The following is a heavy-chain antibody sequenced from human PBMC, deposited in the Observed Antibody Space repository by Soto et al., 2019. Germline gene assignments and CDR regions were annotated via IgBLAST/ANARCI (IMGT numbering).Heavy chain of an antibody. V-gene: IGHV4-39*02. Sequence: QLQLQESGPGLVKPSETLSLTCTVSGGSISSSSYYWVWIRQSPGKGLEWIGNIYYSGSTYYNPSLESRVTMSVDTSENQFSLKLSSVTAADTAVYYCARDASPVDVWGQGTTVTVSS. CDR3: ARDASPVDV. CDR1: GGSISSSSYY. CDR2: IYYSGST. J-gene: IGHJ6*02.